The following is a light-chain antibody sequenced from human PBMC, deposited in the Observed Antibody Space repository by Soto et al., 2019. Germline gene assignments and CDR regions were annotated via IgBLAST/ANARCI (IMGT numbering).Light chain of an antibody. CDR2: SSS. J-gene: IGKJ4*02. CDR1: QSISRY. CDR3: QKSQGTQLT. V-gene: IGKV1-39*01. Sequence: DIHMTQSPSSLSASVGDRFTITCRASQSISRYLNWYQQRQGKAPKFLIYSSSSLQSGVTSRLSGSGFGTPLPLTISRLQPEDFATYYCQKSQGTQLTLRGGTKVDIK.